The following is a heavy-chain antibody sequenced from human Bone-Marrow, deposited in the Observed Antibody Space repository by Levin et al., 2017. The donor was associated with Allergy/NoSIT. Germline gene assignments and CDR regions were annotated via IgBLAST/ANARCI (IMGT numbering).Heavy chain of an antibody. V-gene: IGHV3-33*01. CDR3: ARDMVITFGGVISLLWFDP. Sequence: GGSLRLSCAASGFTFSSYGMHWVRQAPGKGLEWVAVIWYDGSNKYYADSVKGRFTISRDNSKNTLYLQMNSLRAEDTAVYYCARDMVITFGGVISLLWFDPWGQGTLVTVSS. CDR2: IWYDGSNK. J-gene: IGHJ5*02. CDR1: GFTFSSYG. D-gene: IGHD3-16*02.